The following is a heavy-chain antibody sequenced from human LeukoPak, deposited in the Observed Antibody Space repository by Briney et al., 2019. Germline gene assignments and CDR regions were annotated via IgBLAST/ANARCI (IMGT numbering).Heavy chain of an antibody. CDR3: ARDKEAAVDFWSGYYPL. D-gene: IGHD3-3*01. J-gene: IGHJ4*02. CDR2: IKRDGSER. Sequence: GGSLRLSCSASGFIFSSYWMGWVRQAPGKGLQWVANIKRDGSERYYEDSVKGRFTISRDNAQNSLYLQTNSLRHEDTAVYYCARDKEAAVDFWSGYYPLWGQGTLVTVSS. CDR1: GFIFSSYW. V-gene: IGHV3-7*01.